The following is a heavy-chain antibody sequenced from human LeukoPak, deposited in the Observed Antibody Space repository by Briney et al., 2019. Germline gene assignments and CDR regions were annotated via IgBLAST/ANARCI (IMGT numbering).Heavy chain of an antibody. CDR2: ISLSGSAM. CDR1: GFTFSDYY. J-gene: IGHJ4*02. Sequence: GSLRLSCAASGFTFSDYYMSWLRQAPGKGLEWVSYISLSGSAMYYADSVKGRFTISRDDAKNSLYLQMNSLRADDTAVYYCARWNTAFDYWGQGTLVTVSS. CDR3: ARWNTAFDY. V-gene: IGHV3-11*01. D-gene: IGHD1-1*01.